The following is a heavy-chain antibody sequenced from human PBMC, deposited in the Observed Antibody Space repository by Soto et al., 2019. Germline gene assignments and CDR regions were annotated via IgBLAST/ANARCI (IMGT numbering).Heavy chain of an antibody. CDR2: IYYSGST. CDR1: GGSISSSSYF. Sequence: QLQLQESGPGLVKPSETLSLTCTVSGGSISSSSYFWGWIRQPPGKGLEWIGCIYYSGSTYYNPSLKSRVTISVDPSKNHFSLRLSSVTAADTAVYYCARQGEYSGSYYSALDIWGQGTMVTVSS. V-gene: IGHV4-39*01. CDR3: ARQGEYSGSYYSALDI. D-gene: IGHD1-26*01. J-gene: IGHJ3*02.